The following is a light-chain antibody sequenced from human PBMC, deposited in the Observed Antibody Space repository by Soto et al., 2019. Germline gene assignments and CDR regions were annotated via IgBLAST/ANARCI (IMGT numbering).Light chain of an antibody. CDR2: DVT. J-gene: IGLJ1*01. V-gene: IGLV2-14*01. CDR1: RSDVGGYNY. CDR3: SSYTSSSTYV. Sequence: SALTQPASVSGSPGQSITLSCPGTRSDVGGYNYVYWHQQHPGKAPKLMIYDVTNRPSGVSDRFSGSKSGNTASLTISGLQAEDEADYYCSSYTSSSTYVFGAGTKVTVL.